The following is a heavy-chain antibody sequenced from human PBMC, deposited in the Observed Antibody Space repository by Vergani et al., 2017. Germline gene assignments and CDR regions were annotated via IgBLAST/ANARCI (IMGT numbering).Heavy chain of an antibody. D-gene: IGHD2/OR15-2a*01. CDR2: ISGPGLST. J-gene: IGHJ4*01. CDR3: VKEKIGLGSYFFDS. Sequence: EVQLLESGGGLVQPGGSLRLSCAASGFTFSNSAVSWVRQAPGRGLAWVSSISGPGLSTYYADSVKGRFSISRDNSKNTVFLQMHSLRAEDTAIYYGVKEKIGLGSYFFDSWGHGILVTVSS. CDR1: GFTFSNSA. V-gene: IGHV3-23*01.